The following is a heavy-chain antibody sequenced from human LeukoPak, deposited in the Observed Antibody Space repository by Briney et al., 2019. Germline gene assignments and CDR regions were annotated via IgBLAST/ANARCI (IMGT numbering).Heavy chain of an antibody. V-gene: IGHV1-69*02. Sequence: SMKVSCKASGGTFSSYTISWVRQAPGQGLEWMGRIIPILGIANYAQKFQGRVTITADKSTSTAYMELSSLRSEDTAVYYCARGVVAATIYYYYYGMDVWGQGTTVTVSS. CDR1: GGTFSSYT. CDR2: IIPILGIA. D-gene: IGHD2-15*01. CDR3: ARGVVAATIYYYYYGMDV. J-gene: IGHJ6*02.